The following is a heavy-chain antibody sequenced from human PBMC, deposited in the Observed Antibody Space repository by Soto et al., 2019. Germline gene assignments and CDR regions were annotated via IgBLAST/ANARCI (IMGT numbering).Heavy chain of an antibody. CDR3: AKGGPAYSSSTTYYSYGMDV. CDR2: ISYDGSNK. J-gene: IGHJ6*02. Sequence: QVQLVESGGGVVQPGRSLRLSCAASGFTFSSYGMHWVRQAPGKGLEWVAVISYDGSNKYYADSVKGRFTISRDNSKNTLYRQMNSLRAEDTAVYYCAKGGPAYSSSTTYYSYGMDVWGQGTTVTVSS. CDR1: GFTFSSYG. V-gene: IGHV3-30*18. D-gene: IGHD6-6*01.